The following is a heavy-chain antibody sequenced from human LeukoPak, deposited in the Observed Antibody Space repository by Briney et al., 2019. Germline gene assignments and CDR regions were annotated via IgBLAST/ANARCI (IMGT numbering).Heavy chain of an antibody. V-gene: IGHV3-23*01. CDR3: AKDIAVAGTIAGLDY. CDR1: GFTFSNYA. D-gene: IGHD6-19*01. Sequence: GGSPRLSCAASGFTFSNYAMNWVRQAPGKGLEWVSGISGSGDMTYYADSVKGRFTISRDNSKNTLYLQMNSLRAEDTAVYYCAKDIAVAGTIAGLDYWGQGTLVTVSS. CDR2: ISGSGDMT. J-gene: IGHJ4*02.